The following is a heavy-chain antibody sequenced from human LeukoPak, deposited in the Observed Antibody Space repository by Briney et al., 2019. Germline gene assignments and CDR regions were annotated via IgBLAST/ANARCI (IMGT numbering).Heavy chain of an antibody. CDR1: GFTFSSYE. D-gene: IGHD2-21*02. V-gene: IGHV3-48*03. CDR2: ISSSGSTI. J-gene: IGHJ4*02. Sequence: GGSLRLSCAASGFTFSSYEMNWVRQAPGKGLEWVSYISSSGSTIYYADSVKGRFTISRDNAKNSLYLQKNSLRAEDTAVYYCARRRCAGDCSDDYWGQGILVTVSS. CDR3: ARRRCAGDCSDDY.